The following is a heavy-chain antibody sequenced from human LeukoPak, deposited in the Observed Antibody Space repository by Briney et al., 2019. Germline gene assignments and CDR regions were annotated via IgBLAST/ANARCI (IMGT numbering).Heavy chain of an antibody. J-gene: IGHJ5*02. CDR1: GFTFSGYG. CDR2: IAFDGSRK. D-gene: IGHD3-3*01. V-gene: IGHV3-30*03. CDR3: TRYDSSRFDP. Sequence: GRSLGLSCAASGFTFSGYGMHWVRQAPGKGLEWVTGIAFDGSRKHYADSVKGRFTISRDNARNTMDLQMNSLRVEDTAVYHCTRYDSSRFDPWGQGTLVIVSS.